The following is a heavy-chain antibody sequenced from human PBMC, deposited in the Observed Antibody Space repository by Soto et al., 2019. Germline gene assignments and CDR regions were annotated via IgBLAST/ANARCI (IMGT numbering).Heavy chain of an antibody. Sequence: PSETLSLTGTVAGGSISSSIYYWGWIRQPPGMGLEWIGSIYYSGSTNCNPSLKSRITMSVDTSRNQFSLRLTSVTAADTAVYYCARHFDYPAAFDIWGQGTVVT. CDR3: ARHFDYPAAFDI. CDR1: GGSISSSIYY. J-gene: IGHJ3*02. D-gene: IGHD4-17*01. CDR2: IYYSGST. V-gene: IGHV4-39*01.